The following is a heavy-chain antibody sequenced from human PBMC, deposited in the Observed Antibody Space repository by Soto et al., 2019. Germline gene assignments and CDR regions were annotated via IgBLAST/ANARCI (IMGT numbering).Heavy chain of an antibody. V-gene: IGHV4-59*08. CDR2: MYYSGST. CDR1: GGSISGYY. Sequence: QVHLQESGPGLVKPSETLSLTCTVSGGSISGYYWSWIRQPPGKGLEWIAYMYYSGSTNYNPSLKGRLTVSIDTSKNQFYLKLSSVTAADTAVYYCARRESSGWSSYFDYWGQGALVTVSS. CDR3: ARRESSGWSSYFDY. D-gene: IGHD6-19*01. J-gene: IGHJ4*02.